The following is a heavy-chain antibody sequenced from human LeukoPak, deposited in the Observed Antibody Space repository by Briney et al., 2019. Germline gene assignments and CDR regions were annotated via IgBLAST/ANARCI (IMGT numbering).Heavy chain of an antibody. J-gene: IGHJ5*02. D-gene: IGHD4-11*01. CDR2: INHSGST. CDR1: GGSFSGYY. CDR3: ARRSVSFRRRDSNQFDP. Sequence: PSETLPLTCAVYGGSFSGYYWSWIRQPPGKGLEWIGEINHSGSTNYNPSLKSRVTISVDTSKNQFSLKLSSVTAADTAVYYCARRSVSFRRRDSNQFDPWGQGTLVTVSS. V-gene: IGHV4-34*01.